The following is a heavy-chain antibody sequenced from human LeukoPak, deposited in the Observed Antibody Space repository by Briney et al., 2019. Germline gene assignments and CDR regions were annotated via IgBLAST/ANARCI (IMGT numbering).Heavy chain of an antibody. V-gene: IGHV1-46*01. CDR1: GYTFTSYY. D-gene: IGHD3-22*01. CDR3: ARDSSPTLITFDH. CDR2: INPSGGST. Sequence: GASVKVSCKASGYTFTSYYMHWVRQAPGQGLEWMGIINPSGGSTNYAQKFQGRVTMTRDTSTSTVYMELSSLRSEDTAVYYCARDSSPTLITFDHWGQGTLVTVSS. J-gene: IGHJ4*02.